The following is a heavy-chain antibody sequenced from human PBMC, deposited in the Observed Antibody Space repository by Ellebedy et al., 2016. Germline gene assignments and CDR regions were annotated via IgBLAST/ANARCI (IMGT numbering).Heavy chain of an antibody. Sequence: GGSLRLSCEASGFTFYSYALHWVRQAPGKGLEWVAVLSYDEKGRYYADSVKGRFTISKDDSKNTLYLQLNSLRDEDTAVYYCARDVFKFAIYWYFDLWGRGTVVTVSS. CDR3: ARDVFKFAIYWYFDL. J-gene: IGHJ2*01. D-gene: IGHD2-21*01. V-gene: IGHV3-30*04. CDR1: GFTFYSYA. CDR2: LSYDEKGR.